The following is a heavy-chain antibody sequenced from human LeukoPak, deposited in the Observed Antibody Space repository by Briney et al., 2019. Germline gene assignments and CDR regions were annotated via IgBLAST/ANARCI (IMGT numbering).Heavy chain of an antibody. CDR3: ARVHYYDTKYYFDY. V-gene: IGHV1-69*04. J-gene: IGHJ4*02. CDR1: GGTFSIYA. CDR2: IIPILGIA. D-gene: IGHD3-22*01. Sequence: SVKVSFKASGGTFSIYAISWVRQAPGQGLEWMGRIIPILGIANYAQKFQGRVTITADKSTSTAYMELSSLRSDDTAVYYCARVHYYDTKYYFDYWGQGTLVTVSS.